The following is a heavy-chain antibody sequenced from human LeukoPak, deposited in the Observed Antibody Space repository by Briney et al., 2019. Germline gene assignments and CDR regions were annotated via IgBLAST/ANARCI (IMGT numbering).Heavy chain of an antibody. CDR1: GFTLRNAW. CDR2: IKSKTDGPTT. Sequence: GGSLRFSCAASGFTLRNAWMGCVRQAPGKRLEWVGRIKSKTDGPTTDYPAPVKGRFTTSRDDSKNTLYLQMNSLKTEDTAVYYGTTEGFSPWDGFDIWGQGTMVTVSS. CDR3: TTEGFSPWDGFDI. V-gene: IGHV3-15*01. J-gene: IGHJ3*02.